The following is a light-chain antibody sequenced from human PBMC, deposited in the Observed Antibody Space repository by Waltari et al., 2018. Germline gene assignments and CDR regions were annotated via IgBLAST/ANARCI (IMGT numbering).Light chain of an antibody. V-gene: IGKV1-39*01. CDR3: QQTHGRPWT. Sequence: DIHMTQSPSSLSASVGDKVSITCRASQNITRYLCWYHQRPGKAPRLLIYAGSTLQSGVPSRFSGSGSATDFTLTISFLEPEDFATYYCQQTHGRPWTFGQGTRVEI. J-gene: IGKJ1*01. CDR1: QNITRY. CDR2: AGS.